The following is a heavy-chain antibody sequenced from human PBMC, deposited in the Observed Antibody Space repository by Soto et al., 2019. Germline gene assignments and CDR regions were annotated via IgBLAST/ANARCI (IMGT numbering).Heavy chain of an antibody. CDR3: ARHKPDSSGSFDY. V-gene: IGHV4-59*08. Sequence: SETLSLTCTVSGGSISSYYWSWIRQPPGKGLERIGYIDYSGSTNYNPSLTSRVTTSVDTSKNQFSLKLSSVTAADTAVYYCARHKPDSSGSFDYWGQGTLVTVSS. CDR1: GGSISSYY. CDR2: IDYSGST. D-gene: IGHD3-22*01. J-gene: IGHJ4*02.